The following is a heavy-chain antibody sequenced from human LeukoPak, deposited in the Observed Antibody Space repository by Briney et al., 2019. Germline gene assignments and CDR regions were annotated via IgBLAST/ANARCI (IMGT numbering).Heavy chain of an antibody. D-gene: IGHD3-10*01. Sequence: SETLSLTGAGYGASFSGEYWGWLRQPPGKGVEGLGEINNSGRNNYNPSLKSRVTISVDTSKDQFSLKLSSVTAADTAVYYCARVRGLNYYGSGSYYRSGYFDYWGQGTLVTVSS. J-gene: IGHJ4*02. V-gene: IGHV4-34*01. CDR3: ARVRGLNYYGSGSYYRSGYFDY. CDR1: GASFSGEY. CDR2: INNSGRN.